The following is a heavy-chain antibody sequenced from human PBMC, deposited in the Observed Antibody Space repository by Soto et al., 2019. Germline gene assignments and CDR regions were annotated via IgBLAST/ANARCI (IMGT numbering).Heavy chain of an antibody. CDR3: ARAPRRAVVVGVAAGFDY. Sequence: QVQLQESGPGLVKPSQTLSLTCTVSGGSISSGGYYWSWIRQHPGKGLEWIGYIYYSGSTYYNPYHKSRGSIAVDTSKNQFSLKLSSVTAADTAVYYCARAPRRAVVVGVAAGFDYWGQGTLVTVSS. CDR1: GGSISSGGYY. CDR2: IYYSGST. J-gene: IGHJ4*02. D-gene: IGHD2-15*01. V-gene: IGHV4-31*03.